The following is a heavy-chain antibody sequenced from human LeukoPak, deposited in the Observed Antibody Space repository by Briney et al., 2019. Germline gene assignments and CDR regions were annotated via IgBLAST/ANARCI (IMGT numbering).Heavy chain of an antibody. CDR2: IYASGST. V-gene: IGHV4-4*07. J-gene: IGHJ6*03. Sequence: YPSETLSLTCTVSGGSISSYFWSWIRQPAGKGLEWIGRIYASGSTYQNPSLRSRVTMSVDTSKNQFSLKLSSVTAADTAVYYCARGVASGGSHRARYYYMDVWGKGTTVTISS. CDR1: GGSISSYF. D-gene: IGHD2-15*01. CDR3: ARGVASGGSHRARYYYMDV.